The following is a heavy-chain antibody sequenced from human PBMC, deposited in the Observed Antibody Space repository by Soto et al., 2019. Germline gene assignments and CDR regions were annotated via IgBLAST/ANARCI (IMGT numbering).Heavy chain of an antibody. CDR3: AKCAVLITTSGGWCNWFDP. J-gene: IGHJ5*02. D-gene: IGHD3-16*01. V-gene: IGHV3-23*01. CDR1: GFSFSSFA. CDR2: IRGTAP. Sequence: EVQLLESGGTLVQPGESLRLSCEVSGFSFSSFAMNWVRQAPGEGLEWVSSIRGTAPSYADSVKGRFTISRDNSKNTVYLQMNTLRGEDTAVYYCAKCAVLITTSGGWCNWFDPWGQGTLVIVSS.